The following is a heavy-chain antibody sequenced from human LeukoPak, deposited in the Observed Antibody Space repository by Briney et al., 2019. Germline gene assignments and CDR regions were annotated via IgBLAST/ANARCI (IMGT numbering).Heavy chain of an antibody. CDR2: ISYDGSNK. Sequence: GGSLRLSCAASGFTFSSYGMHWVRQAPGKGLEWVAVISYDGSNKYYADSVKGRFTISRDNSKNTLYLQMNSLRAVDTAVYYCAKAPSPLYNWNDGNWFDPWGQGTLVTVSS. CDR3: AKAPSPLYNWNDGNWFDP. D-gene: IGHD1-1*01. CDR1: GFTFSSYG. V-gene: IGHV3-30*18. J-gene: IGHJ5*02.